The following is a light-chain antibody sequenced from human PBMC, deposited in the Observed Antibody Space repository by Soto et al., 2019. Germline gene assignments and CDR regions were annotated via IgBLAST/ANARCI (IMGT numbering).Light chain of an antibody. CDR3: QQYVRLPYT. CDR2: DAS. Sequence: EIVLTQSPGTLSLSPGERATLSCRASQSVSSSYFAWYQQKPGQAPRLLMYDASSWATGIPDRFSGSGSGTDFTLTISRLEPEDFAVYYCQQYVRLPYTFGQGTKLEIK. CDR1: QSVSSSY. V-gene: IGKV3-20*01. J-gene: IGKJ2*01.